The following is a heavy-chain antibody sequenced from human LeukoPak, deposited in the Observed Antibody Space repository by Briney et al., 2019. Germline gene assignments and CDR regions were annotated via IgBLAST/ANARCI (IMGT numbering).Heavy chain of an antibody. CDR1: GYTFTGYY. CDR3: ARTPRDIVVVVAATLYYYGMDV. J-gene: IGHJ6*02. CDR2: INPNSGGT. Sequence: ASVKVSCKASGYTFTGYYMHWVRQAPGQGLEWMGWINPNSGGTNYAQKFQGRVTMTRDTSISTAYMELSRLRSDDPAVYYCARTPRDIVVVVAATLYYYGMDVWGQGTTVTVSS. D-gene: IGHD2-15*01. V-gene: IGHV1-2*02.